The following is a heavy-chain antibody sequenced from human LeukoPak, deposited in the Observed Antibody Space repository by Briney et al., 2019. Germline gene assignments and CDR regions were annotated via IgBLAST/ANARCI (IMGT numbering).Heavy chain of an antibody. V-gene: IGHV4-39*01. CDR2: IYYSGST. D-gene: IGHD5-18*01. CDR3: ARHGPHSGYGYVWSLGYFDY. CDR1: GGSISSSSYY. Sequence: SETLSLTCTVSGGSISSSSYYWGWIRQPPGKGLEWIGSIYYSGSTYYNPSLKSRVTISVDTSKNQFSLKLSSVTAADTAVYYCARHGPHSGYGYVWSLGYFDYWGQGTLVTVSS. J-gene: IGHJ4*02.